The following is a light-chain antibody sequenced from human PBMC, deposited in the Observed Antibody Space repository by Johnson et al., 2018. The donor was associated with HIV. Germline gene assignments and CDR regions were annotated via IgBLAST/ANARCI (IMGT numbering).Light chain of an antibody. V-gene: IGLV1-51*02. Sequence: QSVLTQPPSVSAAPGQKVTISCSGSSSTIGNNFVSWYQVLPGTAPKLLIYKDNERPSGIPDRFSGSKSGTSATLGITGLQTGDEADYYCGTWDISLSGSYVFGTGTKVTVL. CDR3: GTWDISLSGSYV. CDR2: KDN. J-gene: IGLJ1*01. CDR1: SSTIGNNF.